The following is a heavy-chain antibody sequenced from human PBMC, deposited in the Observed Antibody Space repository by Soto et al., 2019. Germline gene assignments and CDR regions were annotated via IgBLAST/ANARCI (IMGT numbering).Heavy chain of an antibody. CDR2: ISYDGSNK. Sequence: GGSLRLSCAASGFTFSSYGMHWVRQAPGKGLEWVAVISYDGSNKYYADSVKGRFTISRDNSKNTLYLQMNSLRAEDTAVYYCAKGGEAFDWLFYPFDYWGQGTLVTVSS. J-gene: IGHJ4*02. CDR3: AKGGEAFDWLFYPFDY. CDR1: GFTFSSYG. V-gene: IGHV3-30*18. D-gene: IGHD3-9*01.